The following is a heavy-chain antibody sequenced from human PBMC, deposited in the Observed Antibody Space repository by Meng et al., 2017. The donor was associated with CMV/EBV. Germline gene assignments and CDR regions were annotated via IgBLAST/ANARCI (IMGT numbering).Heavy chain of an antibody. CDR1: GFTFTSSA. CDR2: IVVGSGNT. CDR3: AADLMIVVVITTVRVFDY. D-gene: IGHD3-22*01. Sequence: SVKVSCKASGFTFTSSAVQWVRQARGQRLEWIGWIVVGSGNTNYAQKFQERVTITRDMSTSTAYMELSSLRSEDTAVYYCAADLMIVVVITTVRVFDYWGQGTLVTVSS. J-gene: IGHJ4*02. V-gene: IGHV1-58*01.